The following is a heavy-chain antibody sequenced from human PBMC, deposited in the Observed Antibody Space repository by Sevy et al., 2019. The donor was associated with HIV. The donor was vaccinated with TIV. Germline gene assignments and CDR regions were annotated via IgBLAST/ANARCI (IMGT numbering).Heavy chain of an antibody. CDR3: VKEGRDDFNPYFDY. D-gene: IGHD3-10*01. CDR1: GFSFSSYN. Sequence: GGSLRLSCAASGFSFSSYNMNWVRQAPGKGLEWVSGISRRSDYIYYAESVKGRFTSSRDNAKNSLFLQMNSLRPEDTGVYYCVKEGRDDFNPYFDYWGQRALVTVSS. V-gene: IGHV3-21*01. CDR2: ISRRSDYI. J-gene: IGHJ4*02.